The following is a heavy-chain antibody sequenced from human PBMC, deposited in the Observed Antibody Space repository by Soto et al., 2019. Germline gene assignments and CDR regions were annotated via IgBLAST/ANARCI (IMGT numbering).Heavy chain of an antibody. Sequence: SQTLSVTCAISGDSVSSNIAAWSWIRQSPSRGLEWLGRTYYRSKWFNDYAVSVKGRITMNPDTSKNQFSMQLSSVTTEDTAVYYCSRARPYSDSSGYHDSRGPGILVNVSS. CDR1: GDSVSSNIAA. CDR3: SRARPYSDSSGYHDS. J-gene: IGHJ4*02. V-gene: IGHV6-1*01. D-gene: IGHD3-22*01. CDR2: TYYRSKWFN.